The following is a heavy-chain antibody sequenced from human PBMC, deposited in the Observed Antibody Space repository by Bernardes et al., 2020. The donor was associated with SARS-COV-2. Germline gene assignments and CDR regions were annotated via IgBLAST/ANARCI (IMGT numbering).Heavy chain of an antibody. D-gene: IGHD2-21*01. CDR2: ISSSSSYI. Sequence: GGSLRLSCAASGFTFSNYNMNWVRQAPGKGLEWVSSISSSSSYIYYADSVKGRFTISRDNAKNSLYLQMNSLRAEDTAVYYCAREGFREMLTVIATYYYYYGMDVWGQGTTVTVSS. J-gene: IGHJ6*02. V-gene: IGHV3-21*01. CDR3: AREGFREMLTVIATYYYYYGMDV. CDR1: GFTFSNYN.